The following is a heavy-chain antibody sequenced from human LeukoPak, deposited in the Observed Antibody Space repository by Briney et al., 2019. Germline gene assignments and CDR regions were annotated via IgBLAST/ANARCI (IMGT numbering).Heavy chain of an antibody. CDR1: GGSISSSSYY. Sequence: PSETLSLTCTVSGGSISSSSYYWGWIRQPPGKGLEWIGSIYYSGSTYYNPSLKSRVTISVDTSKNQFSLKLSSVTAADTAVYYCARVGKNGWDFDHWGQGTLVTVSS. J-gene: IGHJ4*02. V-gene: IGHV4-39*07. CDR2: IYYSGST. CDR3: ARVGKNGWDFDH. D-gene: IGHD6-19*01.